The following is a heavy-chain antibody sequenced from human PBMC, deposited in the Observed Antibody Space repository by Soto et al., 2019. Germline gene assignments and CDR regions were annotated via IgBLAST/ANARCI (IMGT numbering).Heavy chain of an antibody. J-gene: IGHJ4*02. CDR1: GFTFSSYW. CDR3: VCFECGRTAVVTAMEANGH. D-gene: IGHD2-21*02. Sequence: VQLVASGGGLVQPGGSLRLSCAASGFTFSSYWMHWVRQGPGKGLVWVSRVNSDESTTSYADSVKGRFTISRDNAKNTLYLQMSSLRVEDTALYYCVCFECGRTAVVTAMEANGHWGQGTLVTVSS. CDR2: VNSDESTT. V-gene: IGHV3-74*01.